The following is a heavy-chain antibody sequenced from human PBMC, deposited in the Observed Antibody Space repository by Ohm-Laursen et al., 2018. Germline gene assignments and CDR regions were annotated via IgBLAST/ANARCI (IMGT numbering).Heavy chain of an antibody. CDR2: ISYDGSNK. D-gene: IGHD1-26*01. CDR1: GFTFSSYG. CDR3: AKSHPTSGSYGY. V-gene: IGHV3-30*18. J-gene: IGHJ4*02. Sequence: SLRLSCAASGFTFSSYGMHWVRQAPGKGLGWVAVISYDGSNKYYADSVKGRFTISRDNSKNTLYLQMNSLRAEDTAVYYCAKSHPTSGSYGYWGQGTLVTVSS.